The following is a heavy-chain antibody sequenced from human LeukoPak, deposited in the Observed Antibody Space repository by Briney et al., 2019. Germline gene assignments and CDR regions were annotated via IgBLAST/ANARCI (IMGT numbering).Heavy chain of an antibody. Sequence: GGSLRLSCAASGLTFSHYSMNWVRQAPGKGLEWVSYISSLSTTIYYAGSVKGRFTISRDNSKNTLYLQMNSLRAEDTAVYYCAKDLKWELPTDAFDIWGQGTMVTVSS. V-gene: IGHV3-48*01. CDR2: ISSLSTTI. J-gene: IGHJ3*02. D-gene: IGHD1-26*01. CDR3: AKDLKWELPTDAFDI. CDR1: GLTFSHYS.